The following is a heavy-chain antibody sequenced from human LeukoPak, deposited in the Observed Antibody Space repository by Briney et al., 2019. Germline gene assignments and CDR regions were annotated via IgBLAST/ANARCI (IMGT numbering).Heavy chain of an antibody. CDR3: ARASRNGALDY. J-gene: IGHJ4*02. CDR1: GYTFTGYY. D-gene: IGHD6-13*01. V-gene: IGHV1-2*04. Sequence: ASVKVSCKASGYTFTGYYMHWVRQAPGQGLEWMGWINPNNGGTNYAQKFQGWVTMTRDTSISTAYMELSRLRSDDTAVYYCARASRNGALDYWGQGTLVTVSS. CDR2: INPNNGGT.